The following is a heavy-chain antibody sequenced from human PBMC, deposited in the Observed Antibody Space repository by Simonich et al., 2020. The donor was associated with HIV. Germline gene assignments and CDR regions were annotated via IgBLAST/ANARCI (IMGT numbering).Heavy chain of an antibody. Sequence: QVQLVQSGAEVKKPGASVKVSCKASGYTFTNYYIHWVRQAPGQGLEWRGRLSPKKGGTDYPQKFQGRVTMTRDTSISTAYMELNRLKSDDTAIYYCATHGPGSYSSALDIWGQGTMVTVSS. J-gene: IGHJ3*02. CDR3: ATHGPGSYSSALDI. V-gene: IGHV1-2*06. CDR2: LSPKKGGT. CDR1: GYTFTNYY. D-gene: IGHD1-26*01.